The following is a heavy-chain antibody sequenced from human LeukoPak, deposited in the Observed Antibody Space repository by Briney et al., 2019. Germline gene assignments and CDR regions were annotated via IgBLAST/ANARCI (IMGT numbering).Heavy chain of an antibody. J-gene: IGHJ5*02. CDR1: GYTFTGYY. CDR2: INPNSGGT. V-gene: IGHV1-2*02. Sequence: GASVKVSCEASGYTFTGYYMHWVRQTPGQGLEWMGWINPNSGGTNYAQKFQGRVTMTRDTSISTAYMELSRLRSDDTAVYYCARDLTYYDFWSGYPTWGQGTLVTVSS. D-gene: IGHD3-3*01. CDR3: ARDLTYYDFWSGYPT.